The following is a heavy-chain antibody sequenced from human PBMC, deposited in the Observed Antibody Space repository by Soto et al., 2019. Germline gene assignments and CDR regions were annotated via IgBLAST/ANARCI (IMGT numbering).Heavy chain of an antibody. V-gene: IGHV4-31*03. J-gene: IGHJ5*02. CDR3: ARDLTSNLNCFDP. CDR1: GDSLINGGYY. D-gene: IGHD3-10*01. CDR2: VYHTGVT. Sequence: SETLSLTCTVSGDSLINGGYYCGWVRHPPGKGLEWLGYVYHTGVTYYNPSLKSRLTMSIETSKNQFSLTLSSVTAADTAVYYCARDLTSNLNCFDPWGQGTLVTVSS.